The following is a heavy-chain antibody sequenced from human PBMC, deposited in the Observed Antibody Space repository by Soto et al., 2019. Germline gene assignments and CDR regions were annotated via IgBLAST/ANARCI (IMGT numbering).Heavy chain of an antibody. Sequence: PGGSLRLSCAASGFTFSNAWMNWVRQAPGKGLEWVGRIKSKTDGGTTDYAAPVKGRFTISRDDSKNTLYLQMNSLKTEDTAVYYCTTRVREMATLEGYYYYYYGMDVWGQGTTVTVSS. CDR3: TTRVREMATLEGYYYYYYGMDV. CDR2: IKSKTDGGTT. V-gene: IGHV3-15*07. J-gene: IGHJ6*02. D-gene: IGHD5-12*01. CDR1: GFTFSNAW.